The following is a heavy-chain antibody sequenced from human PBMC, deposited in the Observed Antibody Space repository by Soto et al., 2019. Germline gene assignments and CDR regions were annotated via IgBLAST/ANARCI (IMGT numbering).Heavy chain of an antibody. Sequence: PGGSLRLSCAASGFTFSSYSMNWVRQAPGKGLEWVSYISSSSSTIYYADSVKGRFTISRDNAKNSLYLQMNSLRAEDTAVYYCANLPPWGGAFDIWGQGTMVTVSS. J-gene: IGHJ3*02. D-gene: IGHD3-10*01. CDR3: ANLPPWGGAFDI. V-gene: IGHV3-48*01. CDR2: ISSSSSTI. CDR1: GFTFSSYS.